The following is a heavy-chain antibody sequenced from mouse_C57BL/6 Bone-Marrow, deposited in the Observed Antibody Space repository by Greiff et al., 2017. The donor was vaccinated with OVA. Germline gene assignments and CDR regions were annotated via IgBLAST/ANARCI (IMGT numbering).Heavy chain of an antibody. CDR2: IYPRSGNT. V-gene: IGHV1-81*01. J-gene: IGHJ2*01. CDR1: GYTFTSYG. D-gene: IGHD1-1*01. Sequence: VQLQQSGAELARPGASVKLSCKASGYTFTSYGISWVKQRTGQGLEWIGEIYPRSGNTYYNEKFKGKATLTADKSSSTAYMERRSLTSEDSAVYFCARRRAYYYGSSPDYWGQGTTLTVSS. CDR3: ARRRAYYYGSSPDY.